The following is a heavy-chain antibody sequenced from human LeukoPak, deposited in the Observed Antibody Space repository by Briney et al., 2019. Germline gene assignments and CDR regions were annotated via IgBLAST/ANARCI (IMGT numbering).Heavy chain of an antibody. CDR3: ARDSGGYDSSGYYYYYYMDV. Sequence: SETLSLTCTVSGGSISSHYWSWIRQPPGKGLEWIGNIYYSGSTNYNTSLKSRVTISVDTSRNQFSLKLSSVTAADTAVYYCARDSGGYDSSGYYYYYYMDVWGKGTTVTVSS. V-gene: IGHV4-59*11. J-gene: IGHJ6*03. CDR1: GGSISSHY. D-gene: IGHD3-22*01. CDR2: IYYSGST.